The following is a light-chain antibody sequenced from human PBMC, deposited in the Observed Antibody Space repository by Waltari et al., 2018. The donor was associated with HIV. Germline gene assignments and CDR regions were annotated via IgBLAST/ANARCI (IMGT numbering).Light chain of an antibody. CDR2: WAS. CDR1: QSVLYSSNNKNY. V-gene: IGKV4-1*01. CDR3: QQYYSSPLT. J-gene: IGKJ4*01. Sequence: DIVMTQSPDSLAVSLGERATINCKSSQSVLYSSNNKNYLAWYQQKPGQPPKLLFDWASTRESGVPDRFSGSGSGTDFTLTISSLQAEDVAVYYCQQYYSSPLTFGGGTKVEIK.